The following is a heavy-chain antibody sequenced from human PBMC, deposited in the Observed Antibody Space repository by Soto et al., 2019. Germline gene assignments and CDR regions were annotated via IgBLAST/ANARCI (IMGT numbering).Heavy chain of an antibody. D-gene: IGHD3-10*01. Sequence: PSETLSLSSTVCVGCISSYHWTWIREPPGKGLEWIGYIYYSGSTNYNPSLKSRVTISVDTSKNQFSLKLSSVTAADTAVYYWARVGGISYYYGPGNDGMDVWGQGTTVTGS. CDR1: VGCISSYH. V-gene: IGHV4-59*01. CDR3: ARVGGISYYYGPGNDGMDV. CDR2: IYYSGST. J-gene: IGHJ6*02.